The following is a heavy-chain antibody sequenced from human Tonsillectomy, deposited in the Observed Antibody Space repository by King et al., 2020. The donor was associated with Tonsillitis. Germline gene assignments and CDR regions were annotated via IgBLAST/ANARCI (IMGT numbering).Heavy chain of an antibody. V-gene: IGHV4-4*02. Sequence: QLQESGPGLVKPSGTLSLTCAVSGGSISISNWWSWFRQPPGKGLGWIGEIYHSGSTNYNPSLKSRVTISVDKSKNQFSLKLSSVTAADTAVYYCARDLIAAARREYFDYWGQGTLVTVSS. D-gene: IGHD6-13*01. CDR3: ARDLIAAARREYFDY. CDR1: GGSISISNW. J-gene: IGHJ4*02. CDR2: IYHSGST.